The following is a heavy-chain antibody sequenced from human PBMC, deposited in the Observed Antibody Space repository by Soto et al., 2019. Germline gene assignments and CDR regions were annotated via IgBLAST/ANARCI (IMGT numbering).Heavy chain of an antibody. CDR2: ISGSSDYI. V-gene: IGHV3-21*01. D-gene: IGHD6-6*01. CDR3: ARDGRGGTYSDS. J-gene: IGHJ4*02. Sequence: EVQLVESGGGLVKPGGSLRLSCAASGFTFSTYYMNWVRQAPGKGLEWVSSISGSSDYIYYADSVKGRFTISRDNAKNSLYLQMNSLAADDTAIYYCARDGRGGTYSDSWGQGNMVTVSS. CDR1: GFTFSTYY.